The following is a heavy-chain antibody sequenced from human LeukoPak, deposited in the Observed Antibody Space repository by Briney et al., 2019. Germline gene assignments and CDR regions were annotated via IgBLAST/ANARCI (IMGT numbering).Heavy chain of an antibody. D-gene: IGHD1/OR15-1a*01. J-gene: IGHJ5*02. CDR2: ISSSSSYI. V-gene: IGHV3-21*01. Sequence: GGSLRLSCAAPGFTFSSYSMNWVRQAPGKGLEWVSSISSSSSYIYYADSVKGRFTISRDNAKNTLYLQMNSPRVEDTAVYYCARDPRNKGFDPWGQGTLVTVSS. CDR3: ARDPRNKGFDP. CDR1: GFTFSSYS.